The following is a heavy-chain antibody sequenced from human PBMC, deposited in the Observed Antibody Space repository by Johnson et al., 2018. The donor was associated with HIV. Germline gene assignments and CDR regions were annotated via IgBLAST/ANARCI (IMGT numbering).Heavy chain of an antibody. Sequence: VQLVESGGGVVRPGGSLRLSCAASGFTFDDYGMTWVRQAPGKGLEWVSGINWNGDGRGYVDAVKGRLTITRENAKNYLYLQMNSLRVEDTALYYCASAAAAPNDSFDIWGQGTMVTVSS. CDR3: ASAAAAPNDSFDI. CDR1: GFTFDDYG. V-gene: IGHV3-20*04. J-gene: IGHJ3*02. CDR2: INWNGDGR. D-gene: IGHD2-2*01.